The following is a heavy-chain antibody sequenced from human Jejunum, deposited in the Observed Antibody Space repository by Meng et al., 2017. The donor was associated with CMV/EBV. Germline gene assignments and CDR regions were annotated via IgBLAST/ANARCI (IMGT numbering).Heavy chain of an antibody. J-gene: IGHJ4*02. CDR1: GYTFTDYY. CDR2: ISAYNGNT. V-gene: IGHV1-18*04. Sequence: QVQLVQSGAEVKKPGASVKVSCKASGYTFTDYYMHWVRQAPGQGLEWMGWISAYNGNTNYAQTLQGRVTMTTDTSTSTAYMELGSLRSDDTAVYYCARVEVGITSGDYWGQGTLVTVSS. D-gene: IGHD1-26*01. CDR3: ARVEVGITSGDY.